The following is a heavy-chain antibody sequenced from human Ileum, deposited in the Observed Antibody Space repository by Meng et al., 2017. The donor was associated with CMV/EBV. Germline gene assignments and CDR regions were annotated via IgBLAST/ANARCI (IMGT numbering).Heavy chain of an antibody. CDR3: ARKNSGADLDY. Sequence: LSFTASGFTFASHWMHWVRQAPGEGLVWVSRINIDGSDTNYADSVRGRFTISRDNTRRTLYLQMNSLRVEDTAVYYCARKNSGADLDYWGLGTLVTVSS. J-gene: IGHJ4*02. CDR2: INIDGSDT. D-gene: IGHD6-19*01. V-gene: IGHV3-74*01. CDR1: GFTFASHW.